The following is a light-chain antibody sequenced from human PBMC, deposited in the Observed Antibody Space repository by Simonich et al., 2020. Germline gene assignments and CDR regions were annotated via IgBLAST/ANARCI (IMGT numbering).Light chain of an antibody. CDR1: SSNIGSNY. Sequence: QSVLTQPPSASGTPGQRVTLSCSGSSSNIGSNYVYWYQQLPGTAPKLLIYRNNQRPSGVPDLFSGSKSGTSASLAISGLRSEDEADYYCAAWDDSLSGWVFGGGTKLTVL. CDR3: AAWDDSLSGWV. CDR2: RNN. V-gene: IGLV1-47*01. J-gene: IGLJ3*02.